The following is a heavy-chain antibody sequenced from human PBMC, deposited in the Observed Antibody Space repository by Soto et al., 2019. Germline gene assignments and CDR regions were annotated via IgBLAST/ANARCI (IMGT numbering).Heavy chain of an antibody. Sequence: VQLVESGGGLVQPGGSLRLSCAASGFTFSSYNMNWVRQAPGKGLEWISDISLSSSTIFYADSVKGGFTISRDNAKNSLYLQMNSLRAEDTAVYYCARDSRNYYYYMDVWGKGTTVTVSS. J-gene: IGHJ6*03. CDR3: ARDSRNYYYYMDV. CDR2: ISLSSSTI. V-gene: IGHV3-48*01. CDR1: GFTFSSYN.